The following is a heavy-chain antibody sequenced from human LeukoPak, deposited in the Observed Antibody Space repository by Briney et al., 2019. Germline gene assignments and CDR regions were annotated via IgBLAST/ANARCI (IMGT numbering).Heavy chain of an antibody. D-gene: IGHD6-25*01. CDR2: IDNSGST. J-gene: IGHJ3*02. V-gene: IGHV4-59*01. Sequence: SETLSLTCTVSGGSISSYYWTWIRQPPGQGLEWVGYIDNSGSTNYNPSLKSRVTISVDTSKNQFSLKLSPVTAADTAVYHCARARRSSGRPDAFDIWGQGTMVTVSS. CDR1: GGSISSYY. CDR3: ARARRSSGRPDAFDI.